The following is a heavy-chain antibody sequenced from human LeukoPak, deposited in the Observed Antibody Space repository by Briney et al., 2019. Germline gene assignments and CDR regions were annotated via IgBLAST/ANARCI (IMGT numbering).Heavy chain of an antibody. CDR1: GFTVSGSY. J-gene: IGHJ4*02. Sequence: GGSLRLSCAASGFTVSGSYMSWARQAPGKGLEWVSVIYSGGSTYYADSVKGRFTISRDNSKNTLYLQMNSLRPEDTAVYFCVRKYSSSFDYWGQGTLVTVSS. V-gene: IGHV3-66*01. CDR3: VRKYSSSFDY. D-gene: IGHD6-13*01. CDR2: IYSGGST.